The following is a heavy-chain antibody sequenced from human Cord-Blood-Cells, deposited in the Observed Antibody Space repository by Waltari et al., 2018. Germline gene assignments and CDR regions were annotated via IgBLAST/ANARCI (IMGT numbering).Heavy chain of an antibody. CDR3: AKGSCSGGSCYAHFDY. V-gene: IGHV3-23*01. CDR2: ISGSGGST. CDR1: GFTFSSYA. J-gene: IGHJ4*02. D-gene: IGHD2-15*01. Sequence: EVQLLESGGGLVQPGGSLRLSCSASGFTFSSYAMSWVRQAPGRGLEWVSAISGSGGSTYYAESVKGRFTNARDNSKNTMYLQMNRLRAEDTAVYYCAKGSCSGGSCYAHFDYWGQGTLVTFSS.